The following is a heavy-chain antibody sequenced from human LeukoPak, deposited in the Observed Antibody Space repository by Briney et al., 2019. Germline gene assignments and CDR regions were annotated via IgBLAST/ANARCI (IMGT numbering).Heavy chain of an antibody. CDR3: ARSYVWGSYDAFDI. V-gene: IGHV2-70*11. CDR1: GFSLRTRGMC. J-gene: IGHJ3*02. Sequence: SVSGPALVKPTQTLTLTCTFSGFSLRTRGMCVSWIRQPPGKALEWLSRIDWDDDKYYSTSLKTRLTISKDTSKNQVVLTMTNMDPVDTATYYCARSYVWGSYDAFDIWGQGTMVTVSS. CDR2: IDWDDDK. D-gene: IGHD3-16*01.